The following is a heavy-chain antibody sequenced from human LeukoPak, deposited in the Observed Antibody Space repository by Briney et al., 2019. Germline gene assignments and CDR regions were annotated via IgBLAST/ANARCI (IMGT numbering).Heavy chain of an antibody. Sequence: SETLSLTCAVYGGSFSGYYWSWIRQPPGKGLEWIGEINHSGSTNYNPSLKSRVTISVDTSKNQFSLKLSSVAAADTAVYYCARGPFVKRITMVRGVRAEYFQHWGQGTLVTVSS. V-gene: IGHV4-34*01. CDR2: INHSGST. D-gene: IGHD3-10*01. CDR1: GGSFSGYY. CDR3: ARGPFVKRITMVRGVRAEYFQH. J-gene: IGHJ1*01.